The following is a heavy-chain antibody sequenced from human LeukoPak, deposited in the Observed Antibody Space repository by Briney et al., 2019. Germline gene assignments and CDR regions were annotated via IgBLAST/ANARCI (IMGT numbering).Heavy chain of an antibody. J-gene: IGHJ3*02. CDR2: INHSGST. V-gene: IGHV4-34*01. Sequence: SETLSLTCAVYGGSFSGYYWSWIRQPPGKGLEWIGEINHSGSTNYNPSLKSRVTISVDTSKNQFSLKLSSVTAADTAVYYCARDDSSGYYSDAFDIWGQGTMVTVSS. CDR3: ARDDSSGYYSDAFDI. D-gene: IGHD3-22*01. CDR1: GGSFSGYY.